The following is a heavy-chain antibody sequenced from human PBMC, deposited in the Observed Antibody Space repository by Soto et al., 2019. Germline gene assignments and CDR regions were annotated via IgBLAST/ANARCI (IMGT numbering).Heavy chain of an antibody. V-gene: IGHV1-18*01. Sequence: ASVKVSCKASGYTFTSYGISWVRQAPGQGLEWMGWISAYNGNTNYAQKLQGRVTMTTDTSTSTAYMELRSLRSDDTAVYYCARDRGIVVVVAATLVAPNYYYGMDVWGQGNTVTVSS. CDR2: ISAYNGNT. D-gene: IGHD2-15*01. CDR1: GYTFTSYG. J-gene: IGHJ6*02. CDR3: ARDRGIVVVVAATLVAPNYYYGMDV.